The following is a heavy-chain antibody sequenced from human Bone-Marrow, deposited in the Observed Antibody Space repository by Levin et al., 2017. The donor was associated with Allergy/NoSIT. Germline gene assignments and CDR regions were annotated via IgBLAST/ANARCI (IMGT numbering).Heavy chain of an antibody. CDR3: VGGSSGNRLDH. D-gene: IGHD6-13*01. V-gene: IGHV3-53*01. CDR1: GFTVSSNY. CDR2: IYSGGSS. J-gene: IGHJ4*02. Sequence: GGSLRLSCAASGFTVSSNYMTWVRQAPGKGLEWVSVIYSGGSSYYADSVKGRFTISRDNSKNTLYLQMNSLRAEDTAVYYCVGGSSGNRLDHWGQGTLVTVSS.